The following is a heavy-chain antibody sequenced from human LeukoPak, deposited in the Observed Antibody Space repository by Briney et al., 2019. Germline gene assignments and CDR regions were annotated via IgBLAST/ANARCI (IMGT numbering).Heavy chain of an antibody. D-gene: IGHD4-23*01. J-gene: IGHJ4*02. Sequence: GGSLRLSCAASGFTFSSYAMHWVRQAPGKGLEYVSAISSNGGSTYYANSVKGRFTISRDNSKNTLYLRMGSLRAEDMAVYYCAREYGDGGFDYWGQGTLVTVSS. V-gene: IGHV3-64*01. CDR3: AREYGDGGFDY. CDR1: GFTFSSYA. CDR2: ISSNGGST.